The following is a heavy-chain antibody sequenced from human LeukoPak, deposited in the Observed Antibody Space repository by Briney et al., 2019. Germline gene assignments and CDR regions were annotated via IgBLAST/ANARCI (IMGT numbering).Heavy chain of an antibody. Sequence: PSETLSLTCAVYGGSFSGYYWSWIRQPPGKGLEWIGEINHSGSTNYNPSLKSRVTISVDTSKNQFSLRLNSVTAADTAVYYCARGPDYYGSGSYSDYWGQGTLVTVSS. V-gene: IGHV4-34*01. D-gene: IGHD3-10*01. CDR2: INHSGST. J-gene: IGHJ4*02. CDR3: ARGPDYYGSGSYSDY. CDR1: GGSFSGYY.